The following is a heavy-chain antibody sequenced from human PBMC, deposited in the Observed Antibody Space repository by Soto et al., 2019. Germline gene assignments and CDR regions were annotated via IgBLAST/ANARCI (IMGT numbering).Heavy chain of an antibody. CDR2: INHSGST. Sequence: SETLSLTCAVYGASFGGDYWSWIRQPPGEGLEWIGEINHSGSTNYNPSLKSRVTISVDTSKNQFSLKLSSVTAADTAVYYCARVHTRVRGVIQSYYYGMDVWGQGTTVT. V-gene: IGHV4-34*01. J-gene: IGHJ6*02. D-gene: IGHD3-10*01. CDR1: GASFGGDY. CDR3: ARVHTRVRGVIQSYYYGMDV.